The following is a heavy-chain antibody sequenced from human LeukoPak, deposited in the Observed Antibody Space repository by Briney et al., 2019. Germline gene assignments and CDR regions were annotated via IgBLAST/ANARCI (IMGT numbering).Heavy chain of an antibody. Sequence: SGGSLRLSCATSGFSFSSYSMSWVRQAPGKGLEWVSFISRTSDDIYHADSVKGRFTISRDNANNSQYLQMNSLRAEDTGVYYCAKDLPAAVDWGQGTLVTVSS. J-gene: IGHJ4*02. CDR1: GFSFSSYS. CDR3: AKDLPAAVD. D-gene: IGHD2-15*01. CDR2: ISRTSDDI. V-gene: IGHV3-21*01.